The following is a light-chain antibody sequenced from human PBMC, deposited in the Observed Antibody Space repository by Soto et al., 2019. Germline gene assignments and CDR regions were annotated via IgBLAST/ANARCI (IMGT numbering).Light chain of an antibody. J-gene: IGKJ4*01. CDR3: QQHSSWPLT. CDR1: QSVRTK. CDR2: GAS. V-gene: IGKV3-15*01. Sequence: EIVMTQSPDTLYVSPGEGATLSCRASQSVRTKLAWYQQKAGQAPRLLIYGASTRATGIPDRFSGSGSGTEFTLTVNSLEPEDFAVYYCQQHSSWPLTFGGGTKVDIK.